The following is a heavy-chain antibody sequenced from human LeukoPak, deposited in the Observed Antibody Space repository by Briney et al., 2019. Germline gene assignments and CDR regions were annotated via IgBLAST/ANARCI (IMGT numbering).Heavy chain of an antibody. CDR3: AGFRRGDIVVVPAAPYYYYYMDV. V-gene: IGHV4-39*07. CDR2: IYYSGST. J-gene: IGHJ6*03. CDR1: GGSISSSNYY. D-gene: IGHD2-2*01. Sequence: KPSETLSLTCTVSGGSISSSNYYWGWICQPPGKGLEWIGSIYYSGSTYYNPSLKSRVTISVDTSKNQFSLKLSSVTAADTAVYYCAGFRRGDIVVVPAAPYYYYYMDVWGKGTTVTVSS.